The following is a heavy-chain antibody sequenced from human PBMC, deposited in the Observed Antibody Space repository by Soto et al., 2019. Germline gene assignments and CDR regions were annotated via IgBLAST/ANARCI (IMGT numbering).Heavy chain of an antibody. CDR2: IYYSGST. Sequence: SEMLSLTCTVSGGYISSSSYYWGWIRQPPGKGLEWIGSIYYSGSTYYNPSLKSRVTISVDTSKNQFSLKLSSVTAADTAVYYCALDQFSSGWYADPGAFDIWGQGTMVTVSS. D-gene: IGHD6-19*01. CDR1: GGYISSSSYY. V-gene: IGHV4-39*01. CDR3: ALDQFSSGWYADPGAFDI. J-gene: IGHJ3*02.